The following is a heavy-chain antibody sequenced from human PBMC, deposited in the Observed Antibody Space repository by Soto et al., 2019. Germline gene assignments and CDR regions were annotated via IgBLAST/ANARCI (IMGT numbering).Heavy chain of an antibody. CDR3: TRDDXGYSSSWYYHYYYGMDV. D-gene: IGHD6-13*01. V-gene: IGHV3-49*03. CDR1: GFTFGYYA. Sequence: GGSLRLSCTASGFTFGYYAMSWFRQAPGKGLEWVGFIRSKAYGGTTEYAASVKGRFTISRDDSKSIAYLQMNSLKTEDTAVYYCTRDDXGYSSSWYYHYYYGMDVWGQGTTVTVSS. CDR2: IRSKAYGGTT. J-gene: IGHJ6*02.